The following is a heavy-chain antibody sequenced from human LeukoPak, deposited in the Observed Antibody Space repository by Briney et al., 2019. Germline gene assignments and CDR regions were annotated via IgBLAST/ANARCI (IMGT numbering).Heavy chain of an antibody. CDR2: ISYDGSNK. V-gene: IGHV3-30-3*01. J-gene: IGHJ4*02. CDR3: ARDPDYYDSSGYFDY. Sequence: PGRSLRLSCAASGSTFSSYAMDWVRQAPGKGLEWVAVISYDGSNKYYADSVKGRFTISRDNSKNTLCLQMNSLRAEDTAVYYCARDPDYYDSSGYFDYWGQGTLVTVSS. CDR1: GSTFSSYA. D-gene: IGHD3-22*01.